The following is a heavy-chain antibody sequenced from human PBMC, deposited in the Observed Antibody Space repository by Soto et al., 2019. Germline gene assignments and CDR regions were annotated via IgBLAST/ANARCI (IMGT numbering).Heavy chain of an antibody. Sequence: GSLRLSCAASGFTFSSYWMSWVRQAPWKGLEWVANIKQDGSEKYYVDSVKGRFTISRDNAKNSLYLQMNSLRAEDTAVYYCARGTVTTYYYYYGMDVWGQGTTVTVSS. CDR1: GFTFSSYW. J-gene: IGHJ6*02. D-gene: IGHD4-4*01. CDR2: IKQDGSEK. V-gene: IGHV3-7*03. CDR3: ARGTVTTYYYYYGMDV.